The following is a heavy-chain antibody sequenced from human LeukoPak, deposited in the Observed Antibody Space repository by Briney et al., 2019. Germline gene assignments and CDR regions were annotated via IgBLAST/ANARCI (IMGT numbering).Heavy chain of an antibody. D-gene: IGHD7-27*01. CDR1: GFISSDYY. V-gene: IGHV3-11*01. CDR2: ISGSGGDI. CDR3: ARAWGSADY. J-gene: IGHJ4*02. Sequence: GGSLRLSCAASGFISSDYYMSWMRQAPGKGLEWISYISGSGGDIYYVDSVKGRFTISRDNAKNSLYLQMNSLRAEDTALYYCARAWGSADYWGQGTLVTVSS.